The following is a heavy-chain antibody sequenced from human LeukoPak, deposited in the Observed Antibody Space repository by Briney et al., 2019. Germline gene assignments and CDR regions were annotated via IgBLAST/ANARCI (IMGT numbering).Heavy chain of an antibody. D-gene: IGHD3-22*01. CDR2: IIPMFGRA. V-gene: IGHV1-69*13. Sequence: GAPVKVSCKASGGTFSRYTISWVRQAPGQGLEWMGGIIPMFGRANYAQKFQGGLTITADESSTTAYMELSGLRSEDTAVYYCATDASIYDSRGYYYLWWGQGTLVTVSS. J-gene: IGHJ4*02. CDR3: ATDASIYDSRGYYYLW. CDR1: GGTFSRYT.